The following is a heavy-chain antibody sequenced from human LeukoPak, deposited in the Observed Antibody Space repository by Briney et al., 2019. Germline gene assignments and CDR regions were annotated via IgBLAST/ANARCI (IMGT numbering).Heavy chain of an antibody. CDR2: INPSGGST. V-gene: IGHV1-46*01. CDR3: ARGPPGRVYDSTKRGLFDP. CDR1: GYSFTTYY. Sequence: ASVKVSCKASGYSFTTYYIHWVRQAPGQGLEWMGIINPSGGSTNYAQKFQGRVAMTRDTSTSTVYMELSSLRLEDTAVFYCARGPPGRVYDSTKRGLFDPWGQGTLSPSPQ. D-gene: IGHD3-22*01. J-gene: IGHJ5*02.